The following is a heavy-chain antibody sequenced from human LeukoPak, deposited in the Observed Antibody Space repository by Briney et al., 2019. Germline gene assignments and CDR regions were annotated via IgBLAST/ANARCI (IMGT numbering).Heavy chain of an antibody. CDR3: ARDDTDKTVTKKRSRDY. CDR1: GGTFSSYA. D-gene: IGHD4-17*01. V-gene: IGHV1-69*04. Sequence: SVKVSCKASGGTFSSYAISWVRQAPGQGLEWMGRIIPILGIANYAQKFQGRVTITADKSTSTAYMELSSLRSEDTAVYYCARDDTDKTVTKKRSRDYWGQGTLVTVSS. CDR2: IIPILGIA. J-gene: IGHJ4*02.